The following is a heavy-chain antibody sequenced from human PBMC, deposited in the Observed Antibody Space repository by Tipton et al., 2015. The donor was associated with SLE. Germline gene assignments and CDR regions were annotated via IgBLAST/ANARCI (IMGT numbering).Heavy chain of an antibody. V-gene: IGHV4-61*09. CDR3: ARVEYYEHAFDI. CDR2: IYTSGST. J-gene: IGHJ3*02. Sequence: TLSLTCTVSGGSISSGSYYWSWIRQPAGKGLEWIGYIYTSGSTNYNPSLKSRVTISVDTSKNQFSLKLSSVTAADTAVYYCARVEYYEHAFDIWGQGTMVTVSS. CDR1: GGSISSGSYY. D-gene: IGHD3-22*01.